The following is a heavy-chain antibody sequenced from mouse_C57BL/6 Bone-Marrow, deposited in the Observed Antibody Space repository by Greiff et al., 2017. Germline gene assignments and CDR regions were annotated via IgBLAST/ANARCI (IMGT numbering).Heavy chain of an antibody. CDR3: AIIYYGTAWFAY. J-gene: IGHJ3*01. V-gene: IGHV5-6*02. Sequence: EVMLVESGGDLVKPGGSLKLSCAASGFAFSSYGMSWVRQTPDKRLEWVATISSGGSYTYYPDSVKGRFTISRDNAKNTLYLQMSSLKSEDTAMYYCAIIYYGTAWFAYWGQGTLVTVSA. D-gene: IGHD2-1*01. CDR1: GFAFSSYG. CDR2: ISSGGSYT.